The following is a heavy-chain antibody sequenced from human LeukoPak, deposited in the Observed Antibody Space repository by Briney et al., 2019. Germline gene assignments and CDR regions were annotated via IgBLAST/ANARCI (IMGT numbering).Heavy chain of an antibody. D-gene: IGHD3-10*01. J-gene: IGHJ3*02. CDR3: TKSDGYGLIRI. CDR2: INHSGST. Sequence: PSETLSLTCAVYGGSFSGYYWSWIRQPPGKGLEWIGEINHSGSTNYNPSLKSRVTISLDTSKNQFSLKVISMTAADTAAYYCTKSDGYGLIRICGRGTMVTVSS. V-gene: IGHV4-34*03. CDR1: GGSFSGYY.